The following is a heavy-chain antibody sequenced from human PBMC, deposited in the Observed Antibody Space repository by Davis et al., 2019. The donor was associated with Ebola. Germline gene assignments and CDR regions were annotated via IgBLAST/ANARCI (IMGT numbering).Heavy chain of an antibody. CDR2: INSDGSST. CDR3: ARATFAYNSGWYADY. D-gene: IGHD6-19*01. V-gene: IGHV3-74*01. J-gene: IGHJ4*02. Sequence: GESLKISCAASGFTFSSYWMHWVRQAPGKGLVWVSRINSDGSSTSYADSVKGRFTISRDNAKNTLYLQMNSLRAEDTAVFYCARATFAYNSGWYADYWGPGSLVTVSS. CDR1: GFTFSSYW.